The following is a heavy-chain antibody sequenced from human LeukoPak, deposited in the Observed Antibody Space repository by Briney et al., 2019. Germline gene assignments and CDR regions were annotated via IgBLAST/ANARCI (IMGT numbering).Heavy chain of an antibody. CDR3: AKVWASRLDAFDI. Sequence: PGGSLRLSCAASGFTFSNYAMSWVRQAPGKGLEWVSAISGSGGSTYYADSVKGRFTISRDNSKNTLYLQMNSLRAEDTAVYYCAKVWASRLDAFDIWGQGTMVTVSS. CDR1: GFTFSNYA. D-gene: IGHD6-13*01. J-gene: IGHJ3*02. CDR2: ISGSGGST. V-gene: IGHV3-23*01.